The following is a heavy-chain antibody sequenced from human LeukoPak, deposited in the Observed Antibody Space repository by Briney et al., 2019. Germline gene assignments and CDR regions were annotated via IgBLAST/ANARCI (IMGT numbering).Heavy chain of an antibody. J-gene: IGHJ3*02. Sequence: GGSLRLSCAASGFTFSSYAMSWVRQAPGKGLEWVSAISGSGGSTYYADSVKGRFAISRDNSKNTLYLQMNSLRAEGTAVYYCAKGSAIVVVNDAFDIWGQGTMVTVSS. V-gene: IGHV3-23*01. D-gene: IGHD3-22*01. CDR2: ISGSGGST. CDR3: AKGSAIVVVNDAFDI. CDR1: GFTFSSYA.